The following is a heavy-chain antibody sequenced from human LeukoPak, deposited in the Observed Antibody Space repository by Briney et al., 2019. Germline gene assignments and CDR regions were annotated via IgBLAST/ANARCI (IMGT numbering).Heavy chain of an antibody. D-gene: IGHD2-2*01. V-gene: IGHV4-59*01. CDR2: IYYSGST. CDR1: GGSISSYY. J-gene: IGHJ5*02. CDR3: ARTGVVVPAAIQTNWFDP. Sequence: PSETLSLTCTVTGGSISSYYWSWIRQPPGRGLDWIGYIYYSGSTNYNPSLKSRVTISVDTPKIQFSLKLSSVTAADTAVYYCARTGVVVPAAIQTNWFDPWGQGTLVTVSS.